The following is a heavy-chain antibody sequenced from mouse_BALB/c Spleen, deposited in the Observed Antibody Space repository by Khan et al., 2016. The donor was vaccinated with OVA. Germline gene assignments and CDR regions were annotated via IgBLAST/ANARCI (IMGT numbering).Heavy chain of an antibody. CDR1: GFTFRNYW. CDR2: IRLKSDDYVT. CDR3: WILL. V-gene: IGHV6-6*02. J-gene: IGHJ2*01. Sequence: QLEESGGGLVQPGGSMKLSCVASGFTFRNYWMNWVRQSPEKGLEWVAEIRLKSDDYVTPYAESVKGRFTISRDNSKSSVYLKMNNLRAEDTCIYYCWILLWGQGTTLTVSS.